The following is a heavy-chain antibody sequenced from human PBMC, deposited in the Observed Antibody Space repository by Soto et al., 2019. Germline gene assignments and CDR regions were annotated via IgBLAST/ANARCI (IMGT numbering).Heavy chain of an antibody. CDR3: AKDGSSSSFDY. V-gene: IGHV3-30*18. CDR1: GFTFSSYG. CDR2: ISYDGSNK. Sequence: GGSLRLSCAAPGFTFSSYGMHWVRQAPGKGLEWVAVISYDGSNKYYADSVKGRFTISRDNSKNTLYLQMNSLRAEDTAVYYCAKDGSSSSFDYWGQGTLVTVSS. J-gene: IGHJ4*02. D-gene: IGHD6-6*01.